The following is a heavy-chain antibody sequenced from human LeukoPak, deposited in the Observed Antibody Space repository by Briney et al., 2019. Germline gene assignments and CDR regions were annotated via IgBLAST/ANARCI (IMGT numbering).Heavy chain of an antibody. J-gene: IGHJ6*03. CDR1: GFTFSSYE. D-gene: IGHD5-24*01. V-gene: IGHV3-48*03. CDR3: AREGPRWLQFLRNYMDV. Sequence: GGSLRLSCAASGFTFSSYEMNWVRQAPGKGLEWVSYISSSGSTIYYADSVKGRFTISRDNAKNSLYLQMNSLRAEDTAVYYCAREGPRWLQFLRNYMDVWGKGTTVTVSS. CDR2: ISSSGSTI.